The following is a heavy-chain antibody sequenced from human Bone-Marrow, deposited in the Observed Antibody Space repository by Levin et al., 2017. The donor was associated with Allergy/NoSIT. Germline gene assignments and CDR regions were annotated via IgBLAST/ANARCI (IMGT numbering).Heavy chain of an antibody. Sequence: SQTLSLTCAIYGGSFSGSYWSWVRQPPGKGLEWIGDINYSGITNSSPSLKRRLTISVDPSKNNFSLSFWSVTVSDTAVYFCAGERVDDACGLWGLGTMVTVYS. CDR3: AGERVDDACGL. CDR1: GGSFSGSY. CDR2: INYSGIT. V-gene: IGHV4-34*01. J-gene: IGHJ3*01.